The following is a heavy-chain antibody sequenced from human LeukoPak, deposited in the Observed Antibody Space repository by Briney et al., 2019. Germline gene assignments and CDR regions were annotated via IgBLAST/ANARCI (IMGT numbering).Heavy chain of an antibody. CDR1: GYTFSSYG. Sequence: ASLKVSCKASGYTFSSYGISWVRQAPGQGLEWMGWISAYNGNTNFAQEFQGRVTMTTDTSTSAASMELRSLRSDDTAVYYCARDQGIYNHRIIDSWGQGTLVTVSS. CDR2: ISAYNGNT. CDR3: ARDQGIYNHRIIDS. J-gene: IGHJ4*02. D-gene: IGHD5-12*01. V-gene: IGHV1-18*01.